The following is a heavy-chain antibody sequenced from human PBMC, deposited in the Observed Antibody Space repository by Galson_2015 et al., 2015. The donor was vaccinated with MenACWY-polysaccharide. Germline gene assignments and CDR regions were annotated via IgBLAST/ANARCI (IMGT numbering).Heavy chain of an antibody. V-gene: IGHV1-46*01. Sequence: QSGAEVKKPGASVKVSCKASGYTLTSHYIHWVRQAPGQGLEWVGIINPSDGSTKYAPNLHGRVTMTRDTATSTVDMELSSLRSEDTAVYYCARSYYTEIFDYWGQGTPVTVSS. CDR2: INPSDGST. CDR1: GYTLTSHY. CDR3: ARSYYTEIFDY. J-gene: IGHJ4*02. D-gene: IGHD1-26*01.